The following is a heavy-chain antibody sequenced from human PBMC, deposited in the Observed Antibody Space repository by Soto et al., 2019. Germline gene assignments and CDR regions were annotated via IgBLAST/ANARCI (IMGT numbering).Heavy chain of an antibody. CDR1: GFTFSSYG. D-gene: IGHD4-17*01. CDR3: AKPSTSTTVTTCFDY. CDR2: ISGSGGTT. Sequence: PGGSLRLSCAASGFTFSSYGMSWVRQAPGKGLEWVSSISGSGGTTYHADSVKGRFTISRDNSKNTLYLQMNSLRVDDTAVYYCAKPSTSTTVTTCFDYWSQGALVTVSS. V-gene: IGHV3-23*01. J-gene: IGHJ4*02.